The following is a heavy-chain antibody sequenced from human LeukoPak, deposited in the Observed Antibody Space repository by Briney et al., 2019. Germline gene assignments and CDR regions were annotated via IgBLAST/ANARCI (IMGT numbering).Heavy chain of an antibody. J-gene: IGHJ5*02. CDR1: GGSFSGYY. V-gene: IGHV4-34*01. D-gene: IGHD3-10*01. CDR2: INHSGST. CDR3: ARHSVLLWFGEFIPRWFDP. Sequence: TSETLSLTCAVYGGSFSGYYWSWIRQPPGKGLEWIGEINHSGSTNYNPSLKSRVTISVDTSKNQFSLKLSSVTAADTAVYYCARHSVLLWFGEFIPRWFDPWGQGTLVTVFS.